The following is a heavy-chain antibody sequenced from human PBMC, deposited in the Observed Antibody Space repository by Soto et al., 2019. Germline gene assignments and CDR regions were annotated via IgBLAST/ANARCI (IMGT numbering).Heavy chain of an antibody. CDR3: ARQSLSGYFDS. CDR1: GFTFISNA. Sequence: GGSLRLSCAASGFTFISNALAWVRQAPGKGLEWVSTISGSGSKLHYADSVKGRFTISRDSSRDTLYLQMNSLRAEDTAIYYCARQSLSGYFDSWGQGALVTVSS. J-gene: IGHJ4*02. D-gene: IGHD3-10*01. CDR2: ISGSGSKL. V-gene: IGHV3-23*01.